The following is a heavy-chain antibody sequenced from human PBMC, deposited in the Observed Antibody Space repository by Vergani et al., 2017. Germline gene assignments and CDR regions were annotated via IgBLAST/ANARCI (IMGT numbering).Heavy chain of an antibody. CDR2: FDPEDGET. Sequence: QVQLVQSGAEVKKPGASVKVSCKVSGYPLNELSMHWVRQAPGKGLEWMGGFDPEDGETIYAQKFQGRVTMTEDTSTDTAYMELRSLRSDDTAVYYCARYFRVWNGFDYWGQGTLVTVSS. CDR3: ARYFRVWNGFDY. CDR1: GYPLNELS. V-gene: IGHV1-24*01. D-gene: IGHD1-1*01. J-gene: IGHJ4*02.